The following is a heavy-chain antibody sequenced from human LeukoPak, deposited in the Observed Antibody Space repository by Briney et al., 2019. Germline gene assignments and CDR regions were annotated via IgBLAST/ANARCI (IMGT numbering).Heavy chain of an antibody. CDR1: GFTFSSDG. Sequence: GGTLRLSCAASGFTFSSDGMSWVRQAPGRGLEWVANIKEDGSEKYYVDSVKGRFTISRDNAKNSLYLQMNSLRAEDTAVYYCARDTVVGPSTFDYWGPGTLVTVSS. D-gene: IGHD4-23*01. J-gene: IGHJ4*02. V-gene: IGHV3-7*01. CDR3: ARDTVVGPSTFDY. CDR2: IKEDGSEK.